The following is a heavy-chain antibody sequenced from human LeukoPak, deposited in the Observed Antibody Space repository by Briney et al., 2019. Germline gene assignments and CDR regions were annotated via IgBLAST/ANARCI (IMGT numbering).Heavy chain of an antibody. CDR3: ARDASGGNRPFDY. D-gene: IGHD4-23*01. Sequence: PAGSLRLSCAASGFTFNTYEMNWVRQAPGKGLEWVSYISGGGETIYYAHSVKGRSTISRDNGKNSLFLQMNSLRVEDTAVYYCARDASGGNRPFDYWGQGTPVTASS. CDR1: GFTFNTYE. J-gene: IGHJ4*02. V-gene: IGHV3-48*03. CDR2: ISGGGETI.